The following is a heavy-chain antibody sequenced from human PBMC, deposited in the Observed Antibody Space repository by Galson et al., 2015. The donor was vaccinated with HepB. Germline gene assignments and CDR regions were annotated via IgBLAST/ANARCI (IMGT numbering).Heavy chain of an antibody. D-gene: IGHD3-22*01. CDR3: ARGTAYSYDSSGYLDTLYDY. J-gene: IGHJ4*02. CDR2: IWFDGSKN. CDR1: GFTFSSYN. V-gene: IGHV3-33*01. Sequence: SLRLSCAASGFTFSSYNIHWVRQAPGKGLDWVAVIWFDGSKNYYADSVKGRFTISRDNSKNTVYLQMDSLRAEDTALYFCARGTAYSYDSSGYLDTLYDYWGQGTLVTVSS.